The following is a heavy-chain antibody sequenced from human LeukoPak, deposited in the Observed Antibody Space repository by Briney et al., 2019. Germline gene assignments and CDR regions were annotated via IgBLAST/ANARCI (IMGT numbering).Heavy chain of an antibody. D-gene: IGHD3-22*01. CDR1: GFTFSSYG. V-gene: IGHV3-74*01. Sequence: PGGSLRLSCAASGFTFSSYGMHWVRQAPGKGLVWVSRINSDGTTTNYADSVKGRFTISRDNAKNTLFLQMNSLRAEDTAVYYCARAGVASSGYPFDYWGQGTLVTVSS. CDR2: INSDGTTT. J-gene: IGHJ4*02. CDR3: ARAGVASSGYPFDY.